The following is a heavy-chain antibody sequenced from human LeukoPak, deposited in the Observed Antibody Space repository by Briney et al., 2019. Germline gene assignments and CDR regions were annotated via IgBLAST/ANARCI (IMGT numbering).Heavy chain of an antibody. CDR2: IRYDGSNK. Sequence: GGSVRLSCAASGFTFSSYGMHWLRQAPGQGLKGVAFIRYDGSNKYYADSVKGRFTISRDNSKNPLYLQMNSLRAEDTAVYYFAEDESGYDFWSGYPNYNWFDPWGQGTLVTVSS. D-gene: IGHD3-3*01. CDR3: AEDESGYDFWSGYPNYNWFDP. J-gene: IGHJ5*02. V-gene: IGHV3-30*02. CDR1: GFTFSSYG.